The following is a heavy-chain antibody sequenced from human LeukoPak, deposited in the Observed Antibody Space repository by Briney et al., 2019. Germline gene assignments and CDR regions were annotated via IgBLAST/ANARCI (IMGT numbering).Heavy chain of an antibody. J-gene: IGHJ2*01. CDR3: AREGSDEFFDL. CDR1: GRTFSSDA. D-gene: IGHD3-10*01. Sequence: SVKVSCKASGRTFSSDAISWVRQAPGQGLEWMGWIIPIFGTANYAQKYQGRVTITADESTSTAYMELSSLRSEDTAVYYCAREGSDEFFDLWGRGTLVTVSS. V-gene: IGHV1-69*13. CDR2: IIPIFGTA.